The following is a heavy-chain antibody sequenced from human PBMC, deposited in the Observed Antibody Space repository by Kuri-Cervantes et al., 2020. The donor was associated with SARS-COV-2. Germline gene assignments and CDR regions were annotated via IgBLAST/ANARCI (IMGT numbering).Heavy chain of an antibody. Sequence: GESLKISCAASGFTFSSYALHWVRQAPGEGLEWVGVISYDGSNKYYADTVKGRFTISRDNSKNTLYLQMNSLRAEDTSVYYCARQGGRAIYFDYWGQGTLVTVSS. CDR3: ARQGGRAIYFDY. CDR1: GFTFSSYA. D-gene: IGHD6-25*01. J-gene: IGHJ4*02. V-gene: IGHV3-30-3*01. CDR2: ISYDGSNK.